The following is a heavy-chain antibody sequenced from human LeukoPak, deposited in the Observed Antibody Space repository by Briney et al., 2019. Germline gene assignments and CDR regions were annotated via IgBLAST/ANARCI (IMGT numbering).Heavy chain of an antibody. D-gene: IGHD3-16*02. CDR2: IYHSGST. Sequence: SETLSLTCAVSGGSISSGGYSWRWIRQPPGTGLEWIGYIYHSGSTYYNPSLKSRVTISVDRSKNQFSLKLSSVTAADTAVYYCARLPYVWGSYRYTGYSDYWGQGTLVTVSS. J-gene: IGHJ4*02. CDR1: GGSISSGGYS. V-gene: IGHV4-30-2*01. CDR3: ARLPYVWGSYRYTGYSDY.